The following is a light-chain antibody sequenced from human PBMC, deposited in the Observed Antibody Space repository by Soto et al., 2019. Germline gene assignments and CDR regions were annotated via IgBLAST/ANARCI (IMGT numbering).Light chain of an antibody. CDR1: QSVSSY. J-gene: IGKJ4*01. V-gene: IGKV3-11*01. Sequence: EIVWTQSPATLSLSPGERATLSCRASQSVSSYLAWYQQKPGQSPRLLIYDASNRATGIPARLSGSGSGTDFTPTISSLEPKDFAVYYCQPRSHLPGLTSGGGTKVEIK. CDR2: DAS. CDR3: QPRSHLPGLT.